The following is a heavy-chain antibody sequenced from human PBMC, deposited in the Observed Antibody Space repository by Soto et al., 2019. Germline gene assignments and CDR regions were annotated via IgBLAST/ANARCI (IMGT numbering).Heavy chain of an antibody. Sequence: PGGSLKLSFEGSGFPFSSYAIHWFRQTPGKGLEWVAVISYDGSITYYSDSVKGRFTISRDTPTNTVYLQLNGLRGDDTAVYYCARPPRDLWSGYSTYFDYWGQGTLVTVSS. CDR1: GFPFSSYA. J-gene: IGHJ4*02. CDR3: ARPPRDLWSGYSTYFDY. CDR2: ISYDGSIT. D-gene: IGHD3-3*01. V-gene: IGHV3-30-3*01.